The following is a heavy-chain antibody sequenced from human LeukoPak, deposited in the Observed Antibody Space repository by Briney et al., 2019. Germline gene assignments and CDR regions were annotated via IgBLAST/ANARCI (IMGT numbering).Heavy chain of an antibody. Sequence: GGSLRLSCAASGFTFSSYSMNWVRQAPGKGLEWVSSISSSSSYIYYADSVKRRFTISRDNAKNSLYLQMNSLRAEDTAVYYCARGMEWELPYYFDYWGRGTLVTVSS. CDR2: ISSSSSYI. CDR3: ARGMEWELPYYFDY. D-gene: IGHD1-26*01. CDR1: GFTFSSYS. J-gene: IGHJ4*02. V-gene: IGHV3-21*01.